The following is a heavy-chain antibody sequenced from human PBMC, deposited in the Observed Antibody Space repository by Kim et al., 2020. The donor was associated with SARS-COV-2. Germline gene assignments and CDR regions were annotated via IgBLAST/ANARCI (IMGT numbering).Heavy chain of an antibody. V-gene: IGHV3-74*01. D-gene: IGHD6-13*01. CDR3: ARAWQQPSIGYYGMDV. CDR2: INSDGSST. CDR1: GFTFSSYW. J-gene: IGHJ6*02. Sequence: GGSLRLSCAASGFTFSSYWMHWVRQAPGKGLVWVSRINSDGSSTSYADSVKGRFTISRDNAKNTLYLQMNSLRAEDTAVYYCARAWQQPSIGYYGMDVWGQGTTVTVSS.